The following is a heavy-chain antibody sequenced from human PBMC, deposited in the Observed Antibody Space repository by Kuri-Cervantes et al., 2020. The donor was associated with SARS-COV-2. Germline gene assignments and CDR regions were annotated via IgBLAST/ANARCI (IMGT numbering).Heavy chain of an antibody. V-gene: IGHV3-15*07. Sequence: GESLKISCVASGFTFTDAWMAWVRQAPGKGLEWVGRITHDEITDYATPVKGRFTIARDDSKNTVFLLMDSLTTEDTAVYYCVRQFLALGYLYQWGQGTLVTVSS. J-gene: IGHJ1*01. D-gene: IGHD2-2*01. CDR2: ITHDEIT. CDR3: VRQFLALGYLYQ. CDR1: GFTFTDAW.